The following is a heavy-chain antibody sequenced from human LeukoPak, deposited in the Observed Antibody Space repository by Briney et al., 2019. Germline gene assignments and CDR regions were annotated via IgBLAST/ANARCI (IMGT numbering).Heavy chain of an antibody. CDR2: ISWNSGSI. V-gene: IGHV3-9*01. CDR3: AKDTHRYSYGYSDY. CDR1: GFTFDDYA. D-gene: IGHD5-18*01. Sequence: GGSLRLSCAASGFTFDDYAMHWVRQAPGKGLEWVSGISWNSGSIGYADSVKGRFTISRDNAKNSLYLQMNSLRAEDTALYYCAKDTHRYSYGYSDYWGQGTLVTVSS. J-gene: IGHJ4*02.